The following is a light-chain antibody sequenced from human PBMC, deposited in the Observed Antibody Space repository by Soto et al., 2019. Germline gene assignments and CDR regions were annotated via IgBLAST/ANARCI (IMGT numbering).Light chain of an antibody. CDR3: QQYSESPQT. CDR1: ESVDSNY. V-gene: IGKV3-20*01. J-gene: IGKJ1*01. Sequence: EIVLTQSPGTLSLSPGERATLSCRATESVDSNYLAWYQQKPGQAPRLLIYGAASRATGTPDRFSGSGSGTDFILTISRLDPEDSAVYYCQQYSESPQTFGQGTKVEIK. CDR2: GAA.